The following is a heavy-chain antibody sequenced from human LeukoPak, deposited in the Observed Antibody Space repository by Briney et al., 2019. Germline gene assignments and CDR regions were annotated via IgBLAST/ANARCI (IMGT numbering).Heavy chain of an antibody. J-gene: IGHJ4*02. V-gene: IGHV4-59*01. D-gene: IGHD1-26*01. Sequence: PSETLSLTCTVSGGSISSYYWSWIRQPPGKGLEWIGYIYYSGSTNYSPSLKSRVTISVGTSKNHFSLKLSSVTAADTAVYYCAADQWELPAYWGQGTLVTVSS. CDR2: IYYSGST. CDR3: AADQWELPAY. CDR1: GGSISSYY.